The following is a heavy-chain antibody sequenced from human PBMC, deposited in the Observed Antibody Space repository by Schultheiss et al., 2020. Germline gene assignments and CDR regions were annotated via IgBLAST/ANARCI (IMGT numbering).Heavy chain of an antibody. D-gene: IGHD3-10*01. J-gene: IGHJ4*02. CDR2: IYYSGST. V-gene: IGHV4-39*07. CDR3: ARSMVRGVNPDY. CDR1: GGSISSYY. Sequence: SQTLSLTCTVSGGSISSYYWGWIRQPPGKGLEWIGSIYYSGSTYYNPSLKSRVTISVDTSKNQFSLKLSSVTAADTAVYYCARSMVRGVNPDYWGQGTLVTVSS.